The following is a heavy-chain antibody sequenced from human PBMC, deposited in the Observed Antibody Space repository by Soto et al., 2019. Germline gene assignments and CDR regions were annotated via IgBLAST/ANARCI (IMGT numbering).Heavy chain of an antibody. Sequence: QVQLVQSGAEVKKPGASVKVSCKASGYTFTSYDINWVRQATGQGLEWMGWMNPNSGNTGYAQKFQGRVTMTRNTSISTAYMELSSLRSEDTAVYYCASGPDIVGYYYYYMDVWGKGTTVTVSS. J-gene: IGHJ6*03. CDR1: GYTFTSYD. CDR3: ASGPDIVGYYYYYMDV. CDR2: MNPNSGNT. V-gene: IGHV1-8*01. D-gene: IGHD2-15*01.